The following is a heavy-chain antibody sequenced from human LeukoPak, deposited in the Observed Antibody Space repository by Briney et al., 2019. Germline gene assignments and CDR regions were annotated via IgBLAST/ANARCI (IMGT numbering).Heavy chain of an antibody. CDR1: GYTFTDYY. Sequence: ASVKVSCKVSGYTFTDYYMHWVQQAPGKGLEWMGLVDPEDGETIYAEEFQGRVTITADTSTDTAYMELSSLRSEDTAVYYCATSGSFWDIVVVVAATHTHAFDIWGQGTMVTVSS. CDR3: ATSGSFWDIVVVVAATHTHAFDI. D-gene: IGHD2-15*01. CDR2: VDPEDGET. V-gene: IGHV1-69-2*01. J-gene: IGHJ3*02.